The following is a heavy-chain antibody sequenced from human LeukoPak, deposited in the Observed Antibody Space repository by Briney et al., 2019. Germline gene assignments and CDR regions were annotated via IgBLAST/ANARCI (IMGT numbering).Heavy chain of an antibody. CDR1: GGTFSSYA. D-gene: IGHD4-17*01. Sequence: SVKVSCKASGGTFSSYAISWVRQAPGQGLEWMGGNIPIFGTANYAQKFQGRVTITADESTSTAYMELSSLRSEDTAVYYCARDRVTVTPHGAFDIWGQGTMVTVSS. V-gene: IGHV1-69*01. J-gene: IGHJ3*02. CDR3: ARDRVTVTPHGAFDI. CDR2: NIPIFGTA.